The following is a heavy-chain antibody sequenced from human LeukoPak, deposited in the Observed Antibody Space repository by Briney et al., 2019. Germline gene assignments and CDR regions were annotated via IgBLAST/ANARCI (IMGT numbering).Heavy chain of an antibody. CDR3: AKTPDADIVGTMGPFFDY. Sequence: GGSLRLSCAASGFTFSSYSMNWVRRSPGKGLERVSSISSSSSYIYYVDSVKGRFTISRDNAKNSLYLQMNSLRAEDTAVYYCAKTPDADIVGTMGPFFDYWGQGTLVTVSS. CDR1: GFTFSSYS. CDR2: ISSSSSYI. D-gene: IGHD1-26*01. J-gene: IGHJ4*02. V-gene: IGHV3-21*01.